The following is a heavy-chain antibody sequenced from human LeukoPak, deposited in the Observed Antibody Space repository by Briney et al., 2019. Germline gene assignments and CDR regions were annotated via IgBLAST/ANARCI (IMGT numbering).Heavy chain of an antibody. V-gene: IGHV1-18*01. CDR2: ISAYNGNT. CDR3: ARARYNGSGSFYGMDV. Sequence: ASVTVSCKASGYTFTSYGISWVRQAPGQGLEWMGWISAYNGNTNYAQKLQGRVTMTTDTSTSTAYMELRSLRSDDTAVYYCARARYNGSGSFYGMDVWGQGTTVTVSS. D-gene: IGHD3-10*01. J-gene: IGHJ6*02. CDR1: GYTFTSYG.